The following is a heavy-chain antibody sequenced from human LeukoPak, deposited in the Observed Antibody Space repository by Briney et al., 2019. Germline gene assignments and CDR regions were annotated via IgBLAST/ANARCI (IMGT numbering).Heavy chain of an antibody. Sequence: SETLSLTCTVSGGSISSSSYYWGWIRQPPGKGLEWIGSIYYSGSTNYNPSLKSRVTISVDTSKNQFSLKLSSVTAADTAVYYCARGIRDYYGSGSYWSTLYYYYYMDVWGKGTTVTVSS. V-gene: IGHV4-39*07. CDR1: GGSISSSSYY. CDR3: ARGIRDYYGSGSYWSTLYYYYYMDV. D-gene: IGHD3-10*01. J-gene: IGHJ6*03. CDR2: IYYSGST.